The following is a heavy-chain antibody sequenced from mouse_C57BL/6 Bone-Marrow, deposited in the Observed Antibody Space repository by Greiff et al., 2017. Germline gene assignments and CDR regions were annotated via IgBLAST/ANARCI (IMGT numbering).Heavy chain of an antibody. V-gene: IGHV5-6*01. J-gene: IGHJ4*01. D-gene: IGHD2-2*01. CDR3: ARRGVTTHYYSMDY. CDR2: ISSGGSYT. Sequence: EVQGVESGGDLVKPGGSLKLSCAASGFTFSSYGMSWVRQTPDTRLEWVATISSGGSYTYYPDSVKGRFTISRDNAKNTLYLQMSSLKSEDTAMYYCARRGVTTHYYSMDYWGQGTSVTVSS. CDR1: GFTFSSYG.